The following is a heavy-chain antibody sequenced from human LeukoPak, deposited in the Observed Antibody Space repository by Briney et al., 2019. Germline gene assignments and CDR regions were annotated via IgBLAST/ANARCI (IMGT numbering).Heavy chain of an antibody. Sequence: SETLSLTCTVSGGSISSADYYWNWIRQPPGKGLEWIGYFYYSGSTSYNPSLKSRVTISGDTSKNQFSLKLSSVTAADTAVYYCARHRPTYYYDSSGYYIDYWGQGTLVTVSS. V-gene: IGHV4-30-4*08. CDR1: GGSISSADYY. D-gene: IGHD3-22*01. CDR3: ARHRPTYYYDSSGYYIDY. CDR2: FYYSGST. J-gene: IGHJ4*02.